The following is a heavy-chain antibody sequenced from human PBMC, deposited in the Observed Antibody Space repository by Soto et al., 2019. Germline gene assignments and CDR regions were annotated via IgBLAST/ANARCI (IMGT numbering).Heavy chain of an antibody. CDR1: GGSFSGYY. D-gene: IGHD2-2*01. Sequence: QVQLQQWGAGLLKPSETLSFTCAVYGGSFSGYYWSWIRQPPGKGLEWIGEIKHSGSTNYNPPLKSRVSISVDTSKNQFSLTLSSVTAADTAVYYCAKGGVPAAIGYYYYYMDVWGKGTTVTVSS. J-gene: IGHJ6*03. V-gene: IGHV4-34*01. CDR2: IKHSGST. CDR3: AKGGVPAAIGYYYYYMDV.